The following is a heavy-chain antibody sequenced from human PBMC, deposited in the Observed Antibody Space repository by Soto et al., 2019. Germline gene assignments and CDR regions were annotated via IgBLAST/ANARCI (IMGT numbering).Heavy chain of an antibody. Sequence: SETLSLTCTISGGSISSGGYYWSWIRQHPGKGLEWIGYIYYSGSTYYNPSLKSRVTISVDTSKNQFSLKLSSVTAADTAVYYCAAEGGSSGYYYDYWGQGTLVTVSS. CDR1: GGSISSGGYY. D-gene: IGHD3-22*01. V-gene: IGHV4-31*03. J-gene: IGHJ4*02. CDR3: AAEGGSSGYYYDY. CDR2: IYYSGST.